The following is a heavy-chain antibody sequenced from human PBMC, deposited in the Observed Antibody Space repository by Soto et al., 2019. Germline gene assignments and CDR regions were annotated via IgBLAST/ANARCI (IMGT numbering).Heavy chain of an antibody. V-gene: IGHV4-59*01. Sequence: QVQLQESGPGLVKPSETLSLTCTVSGGYISSYYWSWIRQPPGKGLEWIGYIYYSGSTNYNPALKSRVTISVDTSKNQFSLKLSSVTAADTAVYYCASCGGDCLDAYDIWGQGTMVTVSS. CDR3: ASCGGDCLDAYDI. D-gene: IGHD2-21*02. CDR2: IYYSGST. CDR1: GGYISSYY. J-gene: IGHJ3*02.